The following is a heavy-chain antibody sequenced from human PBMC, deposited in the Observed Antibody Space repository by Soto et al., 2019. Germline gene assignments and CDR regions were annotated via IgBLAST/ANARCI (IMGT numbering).Heavy chain of an antibody. CDR3: ARADCTGASCYSWPFNYGVDV. Sequence: QVQLVESGGGVVQPGGSLRLSCTTSGFTFNTYGMHWVRQAPGKGLEWVAIIWYDGSNKYYADSVKGRFTISRDNSKNTLYQQMNSLRAEDTALYYCARADCTGASCYSWPFNYGVDVWGQGTTVTVSS. CDR1: GFTFNTYG. V-gene: IGHV3-33*08. CDR2: IWYDGSNK. D-gene: IGHD2-15*01. J-gene: IGHJ6*02.